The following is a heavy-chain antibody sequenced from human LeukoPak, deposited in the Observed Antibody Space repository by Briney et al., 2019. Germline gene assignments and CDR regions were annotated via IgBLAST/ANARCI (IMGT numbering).Heavy chain of an antibody. CDR3: ARDSSGWPTGNWFDP. D-gene: IGHD6-19*01. V-gene: IGHV1-69*13. J-gene: IGHJ5*02. CDR1: GGTFSSYA. CDR2: IIPIFGTA. Sequence: SVKVSCKASGGTFSSYAISWVRQAPGQGLEWMGGIIPIFGTANYAQKFQGRVTITADESTSTAYMEPSSLRSEDTAVYYCARDSSGWPTGNWFDPWGQGTLVTVSS.